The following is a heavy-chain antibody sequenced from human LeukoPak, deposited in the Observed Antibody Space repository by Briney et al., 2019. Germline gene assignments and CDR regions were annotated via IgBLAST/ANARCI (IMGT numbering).Heavy chain of an antibody. CDR2: IHYSGST. V-gene: IGHV4-39*07. CDR1: GDSISSSRSY. Sequence: PSETLSLTCTVSGDSISSSRSYWGWIRQPPGKGLEWIGSIHYSGSTYYNTSLKSRVTISVDTSKNQFSLKLSSVTAADTAVYYCARVLVVAANKNYYYYYMDVWSKGTTVTISS. CDR3: ARVLVVAANKNYYYYYMDV. J-gene: IGHJ6*03. D-gene: IGHD2-15*01.